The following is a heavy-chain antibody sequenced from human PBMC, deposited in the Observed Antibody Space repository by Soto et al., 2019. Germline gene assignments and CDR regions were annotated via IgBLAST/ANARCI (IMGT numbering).Heavy chain of an antibody. J-gene: IGHJ6*02. V-gene: IGHV5-51*01. CDR2: IYPGDSDT. Sequence: GESLKISCQVSGYSFASYWIGWVRQMPGKGLEWMGIIYPGDSDTRYSPSFQGQVTISADQSLRTAYLQWTSLKASDTALYYCARPRWFNFGFHYDCMDVWGQGTTVTVSS. CDR1: GYSFASYW. D-gene: IGHD1-20*01. CDR3: ARPRWFNFGFHYDCMDV.